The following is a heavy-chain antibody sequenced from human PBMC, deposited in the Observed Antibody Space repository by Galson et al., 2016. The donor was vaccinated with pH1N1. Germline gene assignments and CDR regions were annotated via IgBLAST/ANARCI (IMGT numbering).Heavy chain of an antibody. D-gene: IGHD1-1*01. CDR3: ARSTKGVSTGHFDS. CDR2: ICPGDSDT. Sequence: QSGAEVKKPRESLRISCKGFGYSFSNYWIAWVRQMPGKGLECMGVICPGDSDTKYNPSFEGQVVISADKSISSVFLQWNSLEASDTAMYYCARSTKGVSTGHFDSWGQGTLVTVSS. CDR1: GYSFSNYW. J-gene: IGHJ4*02. V-gene: IGHV5-51*03.